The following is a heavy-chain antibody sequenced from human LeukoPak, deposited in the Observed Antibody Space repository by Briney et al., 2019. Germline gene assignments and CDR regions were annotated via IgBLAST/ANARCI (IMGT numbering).Heavy chain of an antibody. V-gene: IGHV3-33*08. CDR3: ARAGYCSGGSCYGSDY. D-gene: IGHD2-15*01. Sequence: GGSLRLSCAASGFTVSSNYMSWVRQAPGKGLEWVAAIWYDGSIQYYADSVKGRFTISRDNSKNTLYLQMDSLRAEDTAVYYCARAGYCSGGSCYGSDYWGQGTLVSVSS. J-gene: IGHJ4*02. CDR1: GFTVSSNY. CDR2: IWYDGSIQ.